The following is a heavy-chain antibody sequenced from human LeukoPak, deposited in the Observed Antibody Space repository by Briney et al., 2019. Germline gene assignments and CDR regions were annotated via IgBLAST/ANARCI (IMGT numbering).Heavy chain of an antibody. CDR2: INPNSGGT. D-gene: IGHD3-10*01. Sequence: ASVRVSCQVSGYTFTGYYMHWVRQAPGQGLEWMGWINPNSGGTNYAQKFQGRVTMTRDTSISTAYMELSRLRSDDTAVYYCAREVVRGVNWFDPWGQGTLVTVSS. V-gene: IGHV1-2*02. CDR1: GYTFTGYY. J-gene: IGHJ5*02. CDR3: AREVVRGVNWFDP.